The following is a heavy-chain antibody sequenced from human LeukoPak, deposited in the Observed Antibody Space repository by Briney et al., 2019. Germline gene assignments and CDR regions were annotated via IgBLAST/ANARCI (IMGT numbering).Heavy chain of an antibody. Sequence: ASVKVSCKASGYTFTNYGISWVRQAPGQGLEWMGWISTYNGDTKYAQKLQGRVTMTTDTPTSTAHMELRSLRSDDTAVYYCARDAIVVATTSWFDPWGQGTLVTVSS. CDR2: ISTYNGDT. D-gene: IGHD5-12*01. V-gene: IGHV1-18*01. J-gene: IGHJ5*02. CDR1: GYTFTNYG. CDR3: ARDAIVVATTSWFDP.